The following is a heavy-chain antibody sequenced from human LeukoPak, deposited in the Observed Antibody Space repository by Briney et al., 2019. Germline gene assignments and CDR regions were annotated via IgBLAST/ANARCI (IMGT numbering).Heavy chain of an antibody. CDR1: GFTFSSYG. D-gene: IGHD1-26*01. J-gene: IGHJ3*02. CDR3: AKLSGNDAFDI. V-gene: IGHV3-30*02. CDR2: IQYDGSKK. Sequence: PGGSLRLSCAASGFTFSSYGMHWVRQAPGKGLEWVAFIQYDGSKKYYADSVKGRFTISRDNSKNTFCLQMNSLRAEDTSVYYCAKLSGNDAFDIWGQGTMVTVSS.